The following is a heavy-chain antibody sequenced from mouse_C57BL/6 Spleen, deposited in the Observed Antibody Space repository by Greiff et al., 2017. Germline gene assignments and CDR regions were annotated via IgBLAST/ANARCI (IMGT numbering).Heavy chain of an antibody. CDR2: IYPSDSET. CDR1: GYTFTSYW. CDR3: ARRTPYYGSSYDY. J-gene: IGHJ2*01. Sequence: QVQLQQPGAELVRPESSVKLSCKASGYTFTSYWMDWVKQRPGQGLEWIGNIYPSDSETHYNQKFKDKATLTVDKSSSTAYMQLSSLTSEDSAVYYCARRTPYYGSSYDYWGQGTTLTVSS. V-gene: IGHV1-61*01. D-gene: IGHD1-1*01.